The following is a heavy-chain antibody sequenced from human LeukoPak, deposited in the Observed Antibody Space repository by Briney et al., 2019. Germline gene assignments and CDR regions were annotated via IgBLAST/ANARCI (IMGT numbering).Heavy chain of an antibody. D-gene: IGHD3-3*01. CDR2: IRFDGTSE. CDR1: GFTFSSYG. Sequence: SGGSLRLSCAASGFTFSSYGMHWVRQTPGKGLEWVAFIRFDGTSEFYADSVKARFTISRDNSQNTVSLQLNNLRIEDTALYYCAKTSLSDPSGHYYYMDVWGKGTTVTVSS. J-gene: IGHJ6*03. CDR3: AKTSLSDPSGHYYYMDV. V-gene: IGHV3-30*02.